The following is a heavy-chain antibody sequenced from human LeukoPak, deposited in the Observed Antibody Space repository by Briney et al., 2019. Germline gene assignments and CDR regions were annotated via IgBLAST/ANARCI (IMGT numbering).Heavy chain of an antibody. V-gene: IGHV3-30*04. Sequence: GSLRLSCAASGFTFSNYAMNGVRQAPGKGLEWVAVISYDGNKKYYADSVKGRFTISRDNSKNTLYLQMNSLRAEDTAVYYCARWKSLKGTFDYWGQGTLVTVSS. D-gene: IGHD1-7*01. CDR1: GFTFSNYA. J-gene: IGHJ4*02. CDR3: ARWKSLKGTFDY. CDR2: ISYDGNKK.